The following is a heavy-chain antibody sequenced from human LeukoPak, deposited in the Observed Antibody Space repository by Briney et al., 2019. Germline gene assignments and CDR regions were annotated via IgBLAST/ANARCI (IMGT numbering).Heavy chain of an antibody. V-gene: IGHV3-33*06. Sequence: PGGSLRLSCAASGFTFSSYGMHWVRQAPGKGLEWVAVIWYDGSNKYYADSVKGRFTISRDNSKNTLYLQMNSLRAEDTAVYYCAKYQTGTWTSYDSSDIWGQGTLVTVSS. J-gene: IGHJ3*02. CDR3: AKYQTGTWTSYDSSDI. CDR2: IWYDGSNK. D-gene: IGHD1-7*01. CDR1: GFTFSSYG.